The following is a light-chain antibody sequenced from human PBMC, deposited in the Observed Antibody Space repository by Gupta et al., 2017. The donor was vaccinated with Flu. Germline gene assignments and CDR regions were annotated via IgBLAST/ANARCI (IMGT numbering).Light chain of an antibody. Sequence: DVQMTQSPSSLSASVGDRVTITCRASQSIRSYLNWYQQKPGKAPKVLIYGASNLQSGVPSRFSGSGSGTDFTLTISSLQAGDFATYYCQQSFDTPRTFGQGTKVEIK. J-gene: IGKJ1*01. V-gene: IGKV1-39*01. CDR2: GAS. CDR3: QQSFDTPRT. CDR1: QSIRSY.